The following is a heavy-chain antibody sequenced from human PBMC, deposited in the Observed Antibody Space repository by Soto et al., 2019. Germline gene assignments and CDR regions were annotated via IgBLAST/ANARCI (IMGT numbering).Heavy chain of an antibody. D-gene: IGHD3-10*01. CDR3: GRDPGGPTDGGENYFDD. J-gene: IGHJ4*02. Sequence: SENLSLTCTVSGGSISSNTWWKWVRQPPGKGQEWIGEIYHSGTTNYHPSLQSRVTLSIDKSKSQFSLELNSVSAADTTVYFCGRDPGGPTDGGENYFDDWGQG. CDR2: IYHSGTT. CDR1: GGSISSNTW. V-gene: IGHV4-4*02.